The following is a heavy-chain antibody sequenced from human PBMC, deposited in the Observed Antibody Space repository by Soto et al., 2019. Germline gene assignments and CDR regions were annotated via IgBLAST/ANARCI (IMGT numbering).Heavy chain of an antibody. Sequence: GGSLRLSCAASGFTFSSYSMNWVRQAPGKGLEWVSYISSSIITIYYADSVKGRFTISRDNAKNSLYLQMNSLRAEDTAVYYCARDKDSSSSFDYWGQGTLVTVSS. J-gene: IGHJ4*02. V-gene: IGHV3-48*04. CDR1: GFTFSSYS. CDR2: ISSSIITI. CDR3: ARDKDSSSSFDY. D-gene: IGHD6-6*01.